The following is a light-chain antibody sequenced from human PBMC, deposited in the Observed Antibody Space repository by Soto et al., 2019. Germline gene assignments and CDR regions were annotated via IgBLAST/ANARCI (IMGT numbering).Light chain of an antibody. Sequence: IQMTQSPSTLSASVGDRVAITCRASQSIGIWLAWYQQKPGKAPRFLIYKASTLESGVPSRFSGSGSGTEFTLTISSLQPEDFGRYYCQQYKDSSWTFGQGTKVEIK. V-gene: IGKV1-5*03. CDR1: QSIGIW. J-gene: IGKJ1*01. CDR3: QQYKDSSWT. CDR2: KAS.